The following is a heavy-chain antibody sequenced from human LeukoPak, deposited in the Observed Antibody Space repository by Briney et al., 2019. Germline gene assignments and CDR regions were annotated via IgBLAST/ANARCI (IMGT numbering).Heavy chain of an antibody. D-gene: IGHD3-22*01. J-gene: IGHJ4*02. CDR1: GGSISPYY. Sequence: SETLSLTCSVSGGSISPYYWSWIRQPPGKGLEWIGYIYYSGSTSYNPSLKSRATISVDTSKNQFSLKLSSVTAADTAVYYCARHYYSDPFDYWGQGTLVTVSS. CDR2: IYYSGST. CDR3: ARHYYSDPFDY. V-gene: IGHV4-59*01.